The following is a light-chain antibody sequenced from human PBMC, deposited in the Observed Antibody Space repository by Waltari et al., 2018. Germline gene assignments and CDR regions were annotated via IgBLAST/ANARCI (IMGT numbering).Light chain of an antibody. CDR2: LIS. CDR1: QSLLHSSGNTF. Sequence: DIGMTQSPLSLSVTPGEPASISCRSSQSLLHSSGNTFLDWYLQKPGQSPQLLIYLISNRAAGVPDRFSGSGSGTDFTLKISIVEAEDVGVYFCMQARQTPWTFGQGTKVEIK. V-gene: IGKV2-28*01. J-gene: IGKJ1*01. CDR3: MQARQTPWT.